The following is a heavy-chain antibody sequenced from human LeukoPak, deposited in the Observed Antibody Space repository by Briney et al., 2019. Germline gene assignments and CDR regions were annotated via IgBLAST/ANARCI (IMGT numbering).Heavy chain of an antibody. D-gene: IGHD2-2*01. CDR1: GFTFSSYD. CDR3: ARDIVVVPAAMSYEYFQH. Sequence: GGSLRLSCAASGFTFSSYDMNWVRQAPGKGLEWVSYISSGGSDIYYADSVKGRFTISRDDAKNSLYLQMNSLRDDDTAVYYCARDIVVVPAAMSYEYFQHWGQGTLVTVSS. V-gene: IGHV3-48*02. J-gene: IGHJ1*01. CDR2: ISSGGSDI.